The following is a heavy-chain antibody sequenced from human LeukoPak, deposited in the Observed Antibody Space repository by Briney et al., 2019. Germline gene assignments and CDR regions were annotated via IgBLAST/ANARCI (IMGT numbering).Heavy chain of an antibody. J-gene: IGHJ3*02. CDR1: GGSFSGYY. Sequence: SETLSLTCAVYGGSFSGYYWSWIRQPPGKGLEWIGEINHSGSTNYNPSLKSRVTISVDTSKNQFSLKLSSVTAADTAVYYCARGGQPMGAFDILGQGTMVTVSS. CDR2: INHSGST. D-gene: IGHD1-14*01. CDR3: ARGGQPMGAFDI. V-gene: IGHV4-34*01.